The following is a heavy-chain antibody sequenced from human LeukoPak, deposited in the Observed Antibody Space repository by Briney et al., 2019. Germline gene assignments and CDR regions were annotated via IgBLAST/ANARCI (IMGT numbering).Heavy chain of an antibody. J-gene: IGHJ4*02. D-gene: IGHD3-9*01. CDR1: GFTFSDYY. CDR3: AKARTFYDFLTGYLDFDF. CDR2: ISGSGGST. V-gene: IGHV3-23*01. Sequence: PGGSLRLSCAASGFTFSDYYMSWIRQAPGKGLEWVSAISGSGGSTYYADSVKGRFTISRDNSKNTLYLQMNSLRAEDTAVYYCAKARTFYDFLTGYLDFDFWGQGTLVTVSS.